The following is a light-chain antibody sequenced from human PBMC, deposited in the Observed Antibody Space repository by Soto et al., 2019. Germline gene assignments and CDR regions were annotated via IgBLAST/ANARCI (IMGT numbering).Light chain of an antibody. CDR2: GAS. Sequence: EIVMTQSPDTLSVSPGEIATLSCRASQSVSSSYLAWYQQKPGQAPRLLIYGASTRATGIPARFSGSGSGTEFTLTISSLQSEDFAVYYCQQYNNWPPITFGQGTRLEIK. J-gene: IGKJ5*01. CDR3: QQYNNWPPIT. V-gene: IGKV3-15*01. CDR1: QSVSSSY.